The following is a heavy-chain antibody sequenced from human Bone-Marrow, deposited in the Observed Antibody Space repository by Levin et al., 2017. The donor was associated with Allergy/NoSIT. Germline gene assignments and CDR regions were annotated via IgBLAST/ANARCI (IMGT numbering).Heavy chain of an antibody. Sequence: ASVKVSCKASGGTFINYDITWVRQAPGQGLEWMGGIIPILGSVNYAQKFQGRVTINADRSTNTAYMELSSLRSEDTAVYYCARDGGLHCSGGSCPVRRTGMDVWGQGTTVTVSS. V-gene: IGHV1-69*10. D-gene: IGHD2-15*01. CDR1: GGTFINYD. CDR3: ARDGGLHCSGGSCPVRRTGMDV. CDR2: IIPILGSV. J-gene: IGHJ6*02.